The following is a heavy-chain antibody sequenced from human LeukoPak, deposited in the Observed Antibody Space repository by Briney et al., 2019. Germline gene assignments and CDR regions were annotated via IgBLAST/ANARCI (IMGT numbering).Heavy chain of an antibody. D-gene: IGHD1-26*01. CDR1: GGSISSGSYY. Sequence: PSQTLSLTCTVSGGSISSGSYYWSWIRQPPGKGLEWIGSIYYSGSTYYNPSLKSRVTISVDTSKNQFSLKLSSVTAADTAVYYCARADSSGSYYVIDYWGQGTLVTVSS. V-gene: IGHV4-39*07. J-gene: IGHJ4*02. CDR2: IYYSGST. CDR3: ARADSSGSYYVIDY.